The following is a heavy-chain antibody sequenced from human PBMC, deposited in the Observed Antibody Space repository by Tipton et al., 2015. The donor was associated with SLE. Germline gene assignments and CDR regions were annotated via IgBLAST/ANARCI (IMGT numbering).Heavy chain of an antibody. J-gene: IGHJ5*02. CDR1: GFTFSSYS. CDR3: ARAPAGGWEHDWFAP. Sequence: SLRLSCAASGFTFSSYSMNWVRQAPGKGLEWVSSISSSSSYIYYADSVKGRFTISRDNAKNSLYLQMNSLRAEDTAVYYCARAPAGGWEHDWFAPWGQGTLVPVSS. CDR2: ISSSSSYI. V-gene: IGHV3-21*01. D-gene: IGHD1-26*01.